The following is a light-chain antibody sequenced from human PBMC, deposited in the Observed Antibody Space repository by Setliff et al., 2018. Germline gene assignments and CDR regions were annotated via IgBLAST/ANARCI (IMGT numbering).Light chain of an antibody. CDR2: EVS. CDR3: SSYAGSNTPYV. V-gene: IGLV2-8*01. CDR1: SSDVGGYNY. J-gene: IGLJ1*01. Sequence: QSALTQPASVSGSPGQSITISCTGTSSDVGGYNYVSWYQQHPGKAPKLMIYEVSKRPSGVPDRFSGSKSGNTASLTVSELQAEDEADYYCSSYAGSNTPYVFGTGTKVTVL.